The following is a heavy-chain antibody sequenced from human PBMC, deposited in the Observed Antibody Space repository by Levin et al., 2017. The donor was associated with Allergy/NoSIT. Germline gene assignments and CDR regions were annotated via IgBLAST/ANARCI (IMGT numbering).Heavy chain of an antibody. Sequence: GGSLRLSCAASGFTFSSYAMHWVRQAPGKGLEWVAVISYDGSNKYYADSVKGRFTISRDNSKNTLYLQMNSLRAEDTAVYYCARGYGSGSEYYYYMDVWGKGTTVTVSS. J-gene: IGHJ6*03. D-gene: IGHD3-10*01. CDR2: ISYDGSNK. CDR1: GFTFSSYA. CDR3: ARGYGSGSEYYYYMDV. V-gene: IGHV3-30-3*01.